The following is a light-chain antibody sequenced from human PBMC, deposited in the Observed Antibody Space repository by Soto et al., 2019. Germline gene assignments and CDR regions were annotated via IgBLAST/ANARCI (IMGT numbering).Light chain of an antibody. V-gene: IGKV1-39*01. CDR1: QSISSY. J-gene: IGKJ4*01. Sequence: DIQMTQSPSSLSASVGDRVTITCRASQSISSYLNWYQQKPGKAPKILIYAASSLQSGVPSRFSGSGSGTDFTHTISSLHPEDFATYYCQQSYSTPLTFGGGTKVEIK. CDR2: AAS. CDR3: QQSYSTPLT.